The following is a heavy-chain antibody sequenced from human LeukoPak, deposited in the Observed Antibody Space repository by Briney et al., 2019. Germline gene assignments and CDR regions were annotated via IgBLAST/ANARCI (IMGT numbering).Heavy chain of an antibody. D-gene: IGHD5-12*01. CDR2: MHNSGSS. J-gene: IGHJ3*02. CDR1: GASTSHFY. CDR3: ARSAEWLRNAFDI. Sequence: SETLSLSCTVSGASTSHFYWNWIRQPPGKGLEWIGYMHNSGSSKHSPSLKSRVTISMDTSKNQFSLQLTSVTAADTAIYYCARSAEWLRNAFDIWGQGTMVSVSS. V-gene: IGHV4-59*01.